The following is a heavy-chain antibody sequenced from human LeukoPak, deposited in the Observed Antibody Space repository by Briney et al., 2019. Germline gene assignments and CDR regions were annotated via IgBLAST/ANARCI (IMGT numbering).Heavy chain of an antibody. CDR2: IFYSGST. D-gene: IGHD1-26*01. CDR3: ARDRSGSYYHYAGAYDI. J-gene: IGHJ3*02. CDR1: RVSISSSRDY. V-gene: IGHV4-39*07. Sequence: TPSETLSLTCTVSRVSISSSRDYWGWIRQPPGKGLEWIGSIFYSGSTYHNPSLKSRVTISVDTSKNQFSLKLSSVTAADTAVYYCARDRSGSYYHYAGAYDIWGQGTMVTVSS.